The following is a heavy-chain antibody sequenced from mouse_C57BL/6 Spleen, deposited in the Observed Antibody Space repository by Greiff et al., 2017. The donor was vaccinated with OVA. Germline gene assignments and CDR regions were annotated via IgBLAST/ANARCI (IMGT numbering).Heavy chain of an antibody. D-gene: IGHD3-2*02. Sequence: VQLQESGTELVKPGASVKLSCKASGYTFTSYWMHWVKQRPGQGLEWIGNINPSNGGTNYNEKFKSKATLTVDKSSSTAYLQLSSLTAEDSAVYYCARRAAQGYYFDYWGQGTTLTVSS. J-gene: IGHJ2*01. CDR2: INPSNGGT. CDR3: ARRAAQGYYFDY. CDR1: GYTFTSYW. V-gene: IGHV1-53*01.